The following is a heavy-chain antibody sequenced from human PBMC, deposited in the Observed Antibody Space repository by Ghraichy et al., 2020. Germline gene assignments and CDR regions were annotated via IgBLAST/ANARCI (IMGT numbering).Heavy chain of an antibody. CDR1: GFTFSSYW. V-gene: IGHV3-7*01. CDR3: ARGGSDSSSAYYFDY. J-gene: IGHJ4*02. CDR2: IKQDGSEK. Sequence: GGSLRLSCAASGFTFSSYWMSWVRQAPGKGLEWVANIKQDGSEKYYVDSVKGRFTISRDNAKNSLYLQMNSLRAEDTAVYYCARGGSDSSSAYYFDYWGQGTLVTVSS. D-gene: IGHD6-6*01.